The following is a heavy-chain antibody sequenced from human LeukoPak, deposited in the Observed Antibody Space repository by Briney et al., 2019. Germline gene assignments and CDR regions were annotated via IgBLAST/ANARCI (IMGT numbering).Heavy chain of an antibody. J-gene: IGHJ4*02. D-gene: IGHD3-22*01. Sequence: ASVKVSCKASGGTFSSYAISWVRQAPGQGLEWMRRIIHIFGTANYAQKFQGRVTITTDESTSTAYMELSSLRSENTALYYCAVYYGSNGYYYSYFDYWGQGTLLTVSS. CDR2: IIHIFGTA. CDR1: GGTFSSYA. V-gene: IGHV1-69*05. CDR3: AVYYGSNGYYYSYFDY.